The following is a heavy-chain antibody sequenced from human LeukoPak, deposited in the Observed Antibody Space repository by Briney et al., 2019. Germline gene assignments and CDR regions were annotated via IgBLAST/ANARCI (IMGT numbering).Heavy chain of an antibody. D-gene: IGHD4-17*01. CDR3: ARPVYGDYSFLAFDI. J-gene: IGHJ3*02. CDR1: GYSFTSYW. CDR2: IYPGDSDT. V-gene: IGHV5-51*01. Sequence: GESLKISCKGSGYSFTSYWIGWVRQIPGKGLGWMGIIYPGDSDTRYSPSLQGPVTISADKSISTAYLQWSSLKASDTAMYYCARPVYGDYSFLAFDIWGQGTMVTVSS.